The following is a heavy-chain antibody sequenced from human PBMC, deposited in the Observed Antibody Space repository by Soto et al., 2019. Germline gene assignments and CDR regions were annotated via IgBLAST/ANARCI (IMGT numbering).Heavy chain of an antibody. V-gene: IGHV1-69*13. J-gene: IGHJ3*02. D-gene: IGHD5-18*01. CDR2: IIPIFGTA. CDR3: ARPGGGYSYGYGAFDI. CDR1: GGTFSSYA. Sequence: SVKVSCKASGGTFSSYAISWVRQAPGQGLEWLGGIIPIFGTANYAQKFQGRVTITADESTSTAYMELSSLRSEDTAVYYCARPGGGYSYGYGAFDIWGQGTMVTVSS.